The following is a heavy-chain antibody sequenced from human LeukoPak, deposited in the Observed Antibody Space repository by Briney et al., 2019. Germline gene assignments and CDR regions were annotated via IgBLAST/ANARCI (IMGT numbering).Heavy chain of an antibody. D-gene: IGHD6-19*01. V-gene: IGHV4-34*01. J-gene: IGHJ4*02. Sequence: SETLSLTCAVYGGSFSGYYWSWIRQPPGKGLEWIGEINHSGSIKRNPSLKSRVTMSVDTSKNQFSLKMTSVTAADTAVYFCTRVPPYGSDWSKGVLHYWGQGSLVTVSS. CDR1: GGSFSGYY. CDR3: TRVPPYGSDWSKGVLHY. CDR2: INHSGSI.